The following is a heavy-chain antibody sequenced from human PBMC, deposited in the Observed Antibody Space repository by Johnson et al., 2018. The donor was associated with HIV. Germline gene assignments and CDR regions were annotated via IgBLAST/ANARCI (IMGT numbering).Heavy chain of an antibody. CDR1: GFTFSTSW. J-gene: IGHJ3*02. V-gene: IGHV3-7*04. CDR3: ARDTYSSDACDI. CDR2: INQDGVEK. D-gene: IGHD4-11*01. Sequence: VQLVESGGGLVQPGGSLRLSCAASGFTFSTSWMSWVRQAPGKGLGWVANINQDGVEKYYVDSVKGRFTISRDNATNSLFLQMNSLRAEDTALYYCARDTYSSDACDIWGQGTMVTVSS.